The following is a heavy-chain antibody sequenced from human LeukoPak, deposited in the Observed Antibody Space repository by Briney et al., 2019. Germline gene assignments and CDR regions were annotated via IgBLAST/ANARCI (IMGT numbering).Heavy chain of an antibody. V-gene: IGHV4-4*07. Sequence: SETLSLTCTVCGGSISSYYWSWMRQPAGKGLEWIRRIYTTGNTNYNTSLKSRVTMSIDTSKKQVSLKLSSVTAADTAVYYCARGKYYYDSNSSYRYFDPWGQGTLVTVSS. CDR3: ARGKYYYDSNSSYRYFDP. CDR2: IYTTGNT. D-gene: IGHD3-22*01. CDR1: GGSISSYY. J-gene: IGHJ5*02.